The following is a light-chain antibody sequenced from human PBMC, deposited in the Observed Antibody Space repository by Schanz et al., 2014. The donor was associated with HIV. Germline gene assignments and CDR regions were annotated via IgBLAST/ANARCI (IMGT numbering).Light chain of an antibody. V-gene: IGLV2-23*01. J-gene: IGLJ2*01. CDR2: ETS. CDR3: QSFDSSLNGVV. Sequence: QSALTQPASVSGSLGQSITISCTGTNSDVGSFNLVSWYQQHPGKAPKLMIYETSERPSGVSDRFSGSKSGSTASLTISGLQAEDEADYFCQSFDSSLNGVVFGGGTKLTVL. CDR1: NSDVGSFNL.